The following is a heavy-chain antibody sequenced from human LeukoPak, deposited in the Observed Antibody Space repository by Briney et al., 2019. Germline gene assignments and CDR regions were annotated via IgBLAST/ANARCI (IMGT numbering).Heavy chain of an antibody. V-gene: IGHV4-59*01. D-gene: IGHD6-13*01. CDR2: IYYSGST. CDR3: AAGYSSSWYIFDP. Sequence: SETLSLTCAVYGGSFSGYYWSWIRQPPGKGLEWIGYIYYSGSTNYNPSLKSRVTISVDTSKNQFSLKLSSVTAADTAVYYCAAGYSSSWYIFDPWGQGTLVTVSS. CDR1: GGSFSGYY. J-gene: IGHJ5*02.